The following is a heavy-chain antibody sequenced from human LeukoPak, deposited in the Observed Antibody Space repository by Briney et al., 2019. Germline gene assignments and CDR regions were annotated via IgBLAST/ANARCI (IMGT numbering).Heavy chain of an antibody. V-gene: IGHV4-4*02. CDR3: GKTDIYFNPIDY. J-gene: IGHJ4*02. Sequence: SEALSLTCAVSGVSISSSEWWIWVRQPPGQGLEWIGEIHRDGRTRYNPSLQTRVTMSIDYSKNQISLEVTSVTAADTAIYYCGKTDIYFNPIDYWGPGSLVTVSS. D-gene: IGHD3-9*01. CDR2: IHRDGRT. CDR1: GVSISSSEW.